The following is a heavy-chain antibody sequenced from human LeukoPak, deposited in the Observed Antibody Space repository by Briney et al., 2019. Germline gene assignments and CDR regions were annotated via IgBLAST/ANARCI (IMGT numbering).Heavy chain of an antibody. CDR2: MFYSGNT. CDR1: GGSISSSSYY. D-gene: IGHD2-2*02. J-gene: IGHJ3*02. Sequence: SETLSLTCTVSGGSISSSSYYWGWIRQPPGKGLEWIGSMFYSGNTYYNPSLKSRATISVDTSKNQFSLKLSSVTAADTAVYYCARLDCSSTDCYTLGDGFDIWGQGTMVTVSS. V-gene: IGHV4-39*01. CDR3: ARLDCSSTDCYTLGDGFDI.